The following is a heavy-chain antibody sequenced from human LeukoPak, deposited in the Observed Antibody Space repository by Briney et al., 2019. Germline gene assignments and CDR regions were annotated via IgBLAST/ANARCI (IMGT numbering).Heavy chain of an antibody. CDR1: GGSMRYSSDY. CDR3: ARGLFWSSTSCYPRYYYMGV. Sequence: SETLSLTCNVSGGSMRYSSDYWSWIRQPPGKGLEWIGEINHSGSTNYNPSLKSRVTISVDPSKNQFSLKLSSVTAADTAFYYCARGLFWSSTSCYPRYYYMGVWGKGTTVTVSS. CDR2: INHSGST. V-gene: IGHV4-39*07. J-gene: IGHJ6*03. D-gene: IGHD2-2*01.